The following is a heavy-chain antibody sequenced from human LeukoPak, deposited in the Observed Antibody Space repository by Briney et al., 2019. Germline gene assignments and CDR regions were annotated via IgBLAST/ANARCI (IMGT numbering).Heavy chain of an antibody. CDR1: GFTFSSYA. J-gene: IGHJ4*02. V-gene: IGHV3-23*01. D-gene: IGHD4-23*01. CDR3: AKERLLHFDY. Sequence: AGGSLTLSCAASGFTFSSYAMSGVRQARGEGREGVSAISGSGGSTYYADSVKGRFTISRDNSKNTLYLQMNSLRAEDTAVYYCAKERLLHFDYWGQGTLVTVSS. CDR2: ISGSGGST.